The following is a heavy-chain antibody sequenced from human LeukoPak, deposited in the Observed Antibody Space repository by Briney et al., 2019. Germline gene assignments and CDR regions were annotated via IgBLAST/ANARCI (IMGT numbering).Heavy chain of an antibody. D-gene: IGHD3-22*01. V-gene: IGHV4-61*02. J-gene: IGHJ3*02. CDR2: IYTSGST. CDR3: ARSQDSSGYYGAAFDI. CDR1: GGSISSGSYY. Sequence: PSETLSLTCTVSGGSISSGSYYWSWIRQPAGKGLEWIGRIYTSGSTDYNPSLKSRVTISVDTSKNQFSLKLSSVTAADTAVYYCARSQDSSGYYGAAFDIWGQGTMVTVSS.